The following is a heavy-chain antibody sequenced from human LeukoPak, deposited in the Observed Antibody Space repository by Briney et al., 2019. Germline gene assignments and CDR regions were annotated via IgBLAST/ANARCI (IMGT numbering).Heavy chain of an antibody. CDR2: ISSSTNYI. J-gene: IGHJ4*02. CDR1: GFTFNIYD. V-gene: IGHV3-21*01. Sequence: PGGSLRLSCAASGFTFNIYDMNWVRQAPGKGLEWVSSISSSTNYIYYADSVKGRFTISRDNAKNSLYLQMNSLRAEDTAVYYCAGAISCGGDCPDYWGQGTLVTVSS. D-gene: IGHD2-21*02. CDR3: AGAISCGGDCPDY.